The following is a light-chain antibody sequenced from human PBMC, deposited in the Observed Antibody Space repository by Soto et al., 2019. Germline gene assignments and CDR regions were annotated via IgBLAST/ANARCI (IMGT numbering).Light chain of an antibody. J-gene: IGKJ4*01. CDR2: ATS. CDR3: QQYGDWPLT. Sequence: EIVVTQSTATLSVSPGERATLSCRASQSVGNNFAWYQQKPGQAPRLLIFATSTRATGVPARFSGSGSGTEFTLTISSLQSEDFAVYYFQQYGDWPLTFGGGDKVEIE. V-gene: IGKV3-15*01. CDR1: QSVGNN.